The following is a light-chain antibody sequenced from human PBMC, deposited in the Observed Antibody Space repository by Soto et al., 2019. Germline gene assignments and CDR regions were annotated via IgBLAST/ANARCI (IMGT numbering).Light chain of an antibody. Sequence: QSALTQPASVSGSAGQLITISCTGTSSDVGGYNYVSWYQQHPGKAPKLMIYDVSNRPSGVSNRFSGSKSGNTASPTISGLQAEDEADYYCSSYTSSSTPRYVFGTGTKVTVL. J-gene: IGLJ1*01. V-gene: IGLV2-14*01. CDR2: DVS. CDR3: SSYTSSSTPRYV. CDR1: SSDVGGYNY.